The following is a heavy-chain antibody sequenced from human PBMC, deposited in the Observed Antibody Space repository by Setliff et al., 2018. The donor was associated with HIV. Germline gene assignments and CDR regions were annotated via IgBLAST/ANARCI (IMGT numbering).Heavy chain of an antibody. V-gene: IGHV4-59*12. D-gene: IGHD3-10*01. CDR3: ATSAESGFGIHWGVFNI. Sequence: PSETLSLTCTVSGGSISSYYWSWIRQPPGKGLEWIGYIYYSGSTNYSPSLKSRVTISVDTSKNQFSLKLKSVTAADTAVYYCATSAESGFGIHWGVFNIWGQGTRVTVSS. CDR1: GGSISSYY. CDR2: IYYSGST. J-gene: IGHJ3*02.